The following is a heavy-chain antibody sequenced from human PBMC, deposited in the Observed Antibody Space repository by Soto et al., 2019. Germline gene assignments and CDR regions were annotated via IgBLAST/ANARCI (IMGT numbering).Heavy chain of an antibody. J-gene: IGHJ5*02. Sequence: GAALKISCKGSGYSFTSYWIGWVRQLPGKGLEWMGIICPGDSDTRYSPSFQGQVTIAADKSITTAYLQWSSLKASETAMYYCARRAWELPGFDDWGQGTLVTVSS. V-gene: IGHV5-51*01. CDR2: ICPGDSDT. D-gene: IGHD1-26*01. CDR1: GYSFTSYW. CDR3: ARRAWELPGFDD.